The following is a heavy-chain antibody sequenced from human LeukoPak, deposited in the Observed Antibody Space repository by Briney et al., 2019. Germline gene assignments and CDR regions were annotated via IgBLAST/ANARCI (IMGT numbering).Heavy chain of an antibody. J-gene: IGHJ4*02. V-gene: IGHV3-21*01. D-gene: IGHD3-3*01. CDR2: ISSSSSYI. Sequence: GGSLRLSCAASGFTFSSYSMNWVRQAPGKGLECVSSISSSSSYIYYADSVKGRFTISRDNAKNSLYLQMNSLRAEDTAVYYCARSAYYDRDFDFWGQGTLVTVSS. CDR1: GFTFSSYS. CDR3: ARSAYYDRDFDF.